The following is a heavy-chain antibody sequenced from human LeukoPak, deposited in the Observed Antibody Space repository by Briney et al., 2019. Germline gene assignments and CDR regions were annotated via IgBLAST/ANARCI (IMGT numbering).Heavy chain of an antibody. Sequence: GASVKVSCKVSGYTLTELSMHWVRQAPGKGLEWMGGFDPEDGETIYAQKFQGRVTMTEDTSTDTAYMELSSLRSEDTAVYYWATDSSGGYYYYGMDVWGKGTTVTVSS. D-gene: IGHD2-15*01. J-gene: IGHJ6*04. CDR1: GYTLTELS. CDR3: ATDSSGGYYYYGMDV. V-gene: IGHV1-24*01. CDR2: FDPEDGET.